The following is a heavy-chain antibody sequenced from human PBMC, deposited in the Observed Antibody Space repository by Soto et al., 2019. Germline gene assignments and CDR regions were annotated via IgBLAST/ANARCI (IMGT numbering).Heavy chain of an antibody. V-gene: IGHV4-30-4*01. D-gene: IGHD3-9*01. CDR3: ARGETGTFDY. CDR2: IYYSGST. CDR1: GGSISSGDYY. J-gene: IGHJ4*02. Sequence: QVQLQESGPGLVKPSQTLSLTCTVSGGSISSGDYYWSWIRQPPGKGLEWIGYIYYSGSTYYNPSRTGRVTLSVDTPTTQFSLQLSSVTAADTAVYYCARGETGTFDYWGQGTLVPVSS.